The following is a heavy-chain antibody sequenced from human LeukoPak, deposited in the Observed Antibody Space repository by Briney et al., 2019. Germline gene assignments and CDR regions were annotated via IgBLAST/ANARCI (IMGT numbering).Heavy chain of an antibody. Sequence: GASVKVSCKASGYTFTGYYMHWVRQAPGQGLEWMGWINPNSGGTNYAQKFQGRVTMTRDTSISTAYMELSRLRSDDTAVYYCARDGGYYDSSGYLDYWGQGTLVTVSS. V-gene: IGHV1-2*02. CDR1: GYTFTGYY. J-gene: IGHJ4*02. D-gene: IGHD3-22*01. CDR3: ARDGGYYDSSGYLDY. CDR2: INPNSGGT.